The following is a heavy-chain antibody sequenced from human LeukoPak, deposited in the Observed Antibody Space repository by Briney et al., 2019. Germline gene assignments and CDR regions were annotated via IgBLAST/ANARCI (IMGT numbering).Heavy chain of an antibody. CDR3: AKDGLYCTGGSCYNLLNS. CDR2: LPYDGNNE. Sequence: GGSLRLSCAASGFFFSNSGMHWVRQAPGKRLEWVAILPYDGNNEYYADSVKGRFAASRDNSENTLYLQMNSLRSEDTAVYYCAKDGLYCTGGSCYNLLNSWGQGTLVIVSS. D-gene: IGHD2-15*01. V-gene: IGHV3-30*18. J-gene: IGHJ4*02. CDR1: GFFFSNSG.